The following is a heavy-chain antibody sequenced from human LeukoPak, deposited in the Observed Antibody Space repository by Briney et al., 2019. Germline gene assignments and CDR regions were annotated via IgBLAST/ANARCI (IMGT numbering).Heavy chain of an antibody. D-gene: IGHD3-9*01. CDR1: GFTFSSYG. J-gene: IGHJ6*02. V-gene: IGHV3-30*18. CDR2: ISYDGSNK. CDR3: AKDLYYDILTGYYPHYYYGMDV. Sequence: PARSLRLSCAASGFTFSSYGMHWVRQAPGKGLEWVAVISYDGSNKYYVDSVKGRLTISRDNSKNTLYLQMNSLRAEDTAVYYCAKDLYYDILTGYYPHYYYGMDVWGQGTTVTVSS.